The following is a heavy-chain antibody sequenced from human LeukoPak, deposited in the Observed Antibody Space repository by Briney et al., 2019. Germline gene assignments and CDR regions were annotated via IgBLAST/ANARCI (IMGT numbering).Heavy chain of an antibody. D-gene: IGHD3-22*01. CDR3: ARGHYYDSSGDY. CDR2: LYNTGGT. J-gene: IGHJ4*02. Sequence: PSETLSLTCTVSGVSISSHYWSWIRQPPGKGLEWIGYLYNTGGTNYNPSLKSRVTISVDTSKNQFSLNLSSATAADTAVYYCARGHYYDSSGDYWGQGTLVTVSS. CDR1: GVSISSHY. V-gene: IGHV4-59*11.